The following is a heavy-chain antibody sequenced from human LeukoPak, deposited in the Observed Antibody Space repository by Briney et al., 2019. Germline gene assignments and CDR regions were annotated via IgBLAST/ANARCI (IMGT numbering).Heavy chain of an antibody. V-gene: IGHV1-69*04. CDR1: GGTFSSYA. CDR2: IIPILGIA. D-gene: IGHD5-18*01. Sequence: SVKVSCKASGGTFSSYAISWVRQAPGQGLEWMGRIIPILGIANYAQKFQSRVTITADKSTSTAYMELSSLRSEDTAVYYCARDKQLWLLFDYWGQGTLVTVSS. J-gene: IGHJ4*02. CDR3: ARDKQLWLLFDY.